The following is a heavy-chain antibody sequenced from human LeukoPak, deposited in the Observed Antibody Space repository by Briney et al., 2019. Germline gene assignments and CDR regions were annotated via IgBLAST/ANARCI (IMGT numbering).Heavy chain of an antibody. CDR2: VYDIGST. Sequence: SETLSLTCTVSGGSIGSHYWTWIRQTPGKGLEWIGYVYDIGSTKYNPSLKSRVTISVDTSKNQFSLRLSSVTAADTAVYYCARGGVLKSVDYWGQGTLVTVSS. V-gene: IGHV4-59*11. CDR1: GGSIGSHY. D-gene: IGHD3-16*01. J-gene: IGHJ4*02. CDR3: ARGGVLKSVDY.